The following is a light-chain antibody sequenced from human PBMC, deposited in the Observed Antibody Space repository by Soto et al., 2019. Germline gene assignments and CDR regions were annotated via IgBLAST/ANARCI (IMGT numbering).Light chain of an antibody. V-gene: IGKV3-20*01. J-gene: IGKJ2*01. CDR1: QSVSSSS. CDR3: QQCDSPPYT. CDR2: AVF. Sequence: EIVLTQSPGTLSLSPGEGATLSCRASQSVSSSSLGWYQQKPGQAPRLLIYAVFARATGIPDRFRGSGSGTDFTLTISRLEPEDFAVYFCQQCDSPPYTFGQGTKLEIK.